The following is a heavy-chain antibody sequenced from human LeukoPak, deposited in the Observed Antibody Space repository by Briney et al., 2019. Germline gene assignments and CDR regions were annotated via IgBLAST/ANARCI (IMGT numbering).Heavy chain of an antibody. V-gene: IGHV3-21*01. J-gene: IGHJ4*02. D-gene: IGHD6-19*01. Sequence: GGSLRLSCAASGFTFSSYSMNWVRQAPGKGLEWVSSINSSSSYIYYADSVKGRFTISRDNAKNSLYLQMNSLRAEDTAVYYCARGGLEEQWLVQYYFDYWGQGTLVTVSS. CDR1: GFTFSSYS. CDR2: INSSSSYI. CDR3: ARGGLEEQWLVQYYFDY.